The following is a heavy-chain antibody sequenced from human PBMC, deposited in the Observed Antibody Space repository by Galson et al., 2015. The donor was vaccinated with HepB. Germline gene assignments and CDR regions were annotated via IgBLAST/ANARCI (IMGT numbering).Heavy chain of an antibody. CDR3: ATYLGSTGFDF. J-gene: IGHJ3*01. CDR1: GYNLIELS. Sequence: SVKVSCKVSGYNLIELSIHWVRQAPGKGLEWMGNLVPENGDTLLAQKFEGRVRMTEDTSSDTTYMELSSLRSEDTDVYFCATYLGSTGFDFWGQGTMVPVSS. CDR2: LVPENGDT. V-gene: IGHV1-24*01. D-gene: IGHD3-9*01.